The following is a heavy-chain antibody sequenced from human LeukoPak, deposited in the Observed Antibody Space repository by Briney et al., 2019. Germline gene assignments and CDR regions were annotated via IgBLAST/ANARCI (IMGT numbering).Heavy chain of an antibody. CDR3: ARGIESYQQNWFDP. J-gene: IGHJ5*02. Sequence: GGSLRLSCAASGFTFSNYWMHWVRQAPGKGLVWVSRINSDGINTSYADSVKGRFTISRDNSKNTLYLQMNSLRAEDTAVYYCARGIESYQQNWFDPWGQGTLVTVSS. CDR2: INSDGINT. D-gene: IGHD1-26*01. V-gene: IGHV3-74*01. CDR1: GFTFSNYW.